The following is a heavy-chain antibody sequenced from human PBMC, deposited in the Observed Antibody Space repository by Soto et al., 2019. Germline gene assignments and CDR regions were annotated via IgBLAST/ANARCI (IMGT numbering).Heavy chain of an antibody. CDR1: AFSSHHHA. Sequence: GGSLRLSCVASAFSSHHHAIHWVRQGPGKGPEWVSGIHWNNGATGYADSVKGRFTIFKDNVKNSVYLQMNSLRTDDTAFYYCTEDILPGGADVWGQGTTVTVSS. CDR3: TEDILPGGADV. D-gene: IGHD3-16*01. J-gene: IGHJ6*02. CDR2: IHWNNGAT. V-gene: IGHV3-9*02.